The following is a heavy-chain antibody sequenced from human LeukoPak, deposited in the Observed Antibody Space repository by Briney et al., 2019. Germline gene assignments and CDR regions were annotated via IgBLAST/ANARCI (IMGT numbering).Heavy chain of an antibody. CDR1: GFTFSSYS. V-gene: IGHV3-48*04. CDR2: ISSSSSTI. Sequence: GGSLRLSCAASGFTFSSYSMNWVRQAPEKGRGWVSYISSSSSTIYYADSGKGRFTISRDNAKNSRYLQMTSLRAEDTAVYYCATSGNYNRYYFDCWGQGTLVTVSS. J-gene: IGHJ4*02. D-gene: IGHD1-26*01. CDR3: ATSGNYNRYYFDC.